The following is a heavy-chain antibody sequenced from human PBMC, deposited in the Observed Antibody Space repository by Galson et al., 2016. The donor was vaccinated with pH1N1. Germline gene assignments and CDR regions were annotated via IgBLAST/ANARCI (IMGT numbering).Heavy chain of an antibody. V-gene: IGHV4-30-4*08. CDR2: IFYSEST. Sequence: ILSLTCTVSGGSISSGDYYWSWIRQPPGKGLEWIGYIFYSESTYYNPSLKSRVTISVDTSKNQFSLKLTSVTAADTAVYYCARGVAAAGSYYFDYWGQGTLVTVSS. J-gene: IGHJ4*02. CDR1: GGSISSGDYY. D-gene: IGHD6-13*01. CDR3: ARGVAAAGSYYFDY.